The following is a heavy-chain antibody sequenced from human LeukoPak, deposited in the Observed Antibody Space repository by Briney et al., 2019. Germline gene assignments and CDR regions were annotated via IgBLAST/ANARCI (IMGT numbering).Heavy chain of an antibody. CDR2: ISYDGNNK. CDR1: GFSFSSYG. D-gene: IGHD6-13*01. CDR3: ARAPPDSSSWYGAFDY. J-gene: IGHJ4*02. V-gene: IGHV3-30*03. Sequence: GGSLRLSCAASGFSFSSYGMHWVRQAPGRGLEWVAVISYDGNNKYYADSVKGRFTISRDNSKNTLYLQMNSLRAEDTAVYYCARAPPDSSSWYGAFDYWGQGTLVTVSS.